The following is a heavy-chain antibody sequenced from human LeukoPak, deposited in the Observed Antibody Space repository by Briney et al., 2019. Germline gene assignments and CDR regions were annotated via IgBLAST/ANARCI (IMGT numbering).Heavy chain of an antibody. J-gene: IGHJ4*02. D-gene: IGHD3-22*01. CDR2: ISDSGGRT. Sequence: PGGSLRLSCAVFGITLSNYGMSWVRQAPGKGLEWVAGISDSGGRTNYADSVKGRFTISRDNPKNTLYLQMNSLRAEDTAVYFCAKRGVVIRVILVGFHKEAYYFDSWGQGALVTVSS. CDR3: AKRGVVIRVILVGFHKEAYYFDS. V-gene: IGHV3-23*01. CDR1: GITLSNYG.